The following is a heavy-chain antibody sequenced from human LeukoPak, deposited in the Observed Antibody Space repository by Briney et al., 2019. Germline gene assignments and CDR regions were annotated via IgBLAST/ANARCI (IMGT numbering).Heavy chain of an antibody. CDR3: ARAIWFGDRSFDY. D-gene: IGHD3-10*01. V-gene: IGHV4-39*07. CDR1: GGSISSSSYY. CDR2: IYYSGST. J-gene: IGHJ4*02. Sequence: SETLSLTCIVSGGSISSSSYYWGWIRQPPGKGLEWIGSIYYSGSTYYNPSLKSRVTISVDTSKNQFSLKLSSVTAADTAVYYCARAIWFGDRSFDYWGQGTLVTVSS.